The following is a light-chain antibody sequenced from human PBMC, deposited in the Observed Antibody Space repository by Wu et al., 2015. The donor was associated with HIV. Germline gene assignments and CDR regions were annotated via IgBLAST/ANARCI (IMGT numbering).Light chain of an antibody. Sequence: DFQMTQSPSSLSASVGDRVTITCRASQRISGSLTWYQQKPGKALKFLVFSASILETGVPSRFTGSGPGTDYTLTITNLQPEDSATYYCQQYHSAPPTFGQGTKLEIK. CDR2: SAS. CDR3: QQYHSAPPT. V-gene: IGKV1-NL1*01. J-gene: IGKJ2*01. CDR1: QRISGS.